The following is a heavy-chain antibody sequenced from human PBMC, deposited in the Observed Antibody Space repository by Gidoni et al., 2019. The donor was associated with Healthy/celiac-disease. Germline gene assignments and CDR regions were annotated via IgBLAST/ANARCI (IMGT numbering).Heavy chain of an antibody. CDR2: INHSGST. Sequence: QVQLQQWGAGLLKPSETLSLTCAVYGGSFSGYYWSWLRQPPGKGLEWIGEINHSGSTNYNPPLKSRVTISVDTSKNQFSLKLSSVTAADTAVYYCARPTPDYGGDDAFDIWGQGTMVTVSS. J-gene: IGHJ3*02. V-gene: IGHV4-34*01. D-gene: IGHD4-17*01. CDR1: GGSFSGYY. CDR3: ARPTPDYGGDDAFDI.